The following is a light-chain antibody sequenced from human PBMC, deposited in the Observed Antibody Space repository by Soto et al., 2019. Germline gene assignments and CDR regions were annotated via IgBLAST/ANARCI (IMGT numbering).Light chain of an antibody. CDR3: QQYGSAPTWT. Sequence: EIVVTQSPATLSLSPGERATLSCRASQSVSRYLAWYQQKPGQAPRLLIYDASNRATGIPDRLSGSGSGTDFTLTISRLEPEDYAVYDCQQYGSAPTWTFGQGTKVDIK. CDR2: DAS. V-gene: IGKV3-20*01. CDR1: QSVSRY. J-gene: IGKJ1*01.